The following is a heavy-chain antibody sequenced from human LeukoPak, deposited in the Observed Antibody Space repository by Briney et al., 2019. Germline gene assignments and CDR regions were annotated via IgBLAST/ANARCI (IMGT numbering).Heavy chain of an antibody. CDR1: GFTFSSYW. D-gene: IGHD1-26*01. CDR2: IKFDGSEK. V-gene: IGHV3-7*01. CDR3: ARSGDSKTIDY. J-gene: IGHJ4*02. Sequence: PGGSLRLSCAASGFTFSSYWMTWVRQAPGKGLEWVASIKFDGSEKYYVDSVKGGFTISRDNAKNSLYLQMNSLRAEDTALYYCARSGDSKTIDYWGQGTLVTVSS.